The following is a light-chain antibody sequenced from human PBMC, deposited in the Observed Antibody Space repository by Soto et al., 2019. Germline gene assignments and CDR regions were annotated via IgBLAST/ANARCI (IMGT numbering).Light chain of an antibody. V-gene: IGKV2-24*01. CDR3: MQATQSTWT. CDR2: KVS. CDR1: QSLVHSDGNTY. J-gene: IGKJ1*01. Sequence: DIVMTQTALSSPVTLGQAASISCRSSQSLVHSDGNTYLSWFHQRPGQPPRLLIYKVSDRFSGFPERFSGSGAGTDFTLTISRVEAEDVGLYYCMQATQSTWTFGQGTKVDSK.